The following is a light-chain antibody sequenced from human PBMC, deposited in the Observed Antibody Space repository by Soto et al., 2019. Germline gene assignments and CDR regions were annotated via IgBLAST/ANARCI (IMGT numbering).Light chain of an antibody. Sequence: DIVITQTPLSLTVTPGEPASISCRSSQSLLDSDDENTYLDWYLQKPGQSPQLLIYTVSYRASGVPDRFRGSGSGTDFTLKISRVEAEDVGVYYCMQRIEFPLTFGGGTKVDIK. CDR2: TVS. J-gene: IGKJ4*01. V-gene: IGKV2-40*01. CDR3: MQRIEFPLT. CDR1: QSLLDSDDENTY.